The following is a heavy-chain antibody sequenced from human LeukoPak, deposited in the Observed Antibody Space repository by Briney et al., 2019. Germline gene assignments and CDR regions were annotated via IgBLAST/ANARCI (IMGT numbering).Heavy chain of an antibody. CDR2: IIPIFGTA. CDR3: ARGIAALPEYYYMDV. V-gene: IGHV1-69*05. D-gene: IGHD6-13*01. CDR1: GGTFSSYA. J-gene: IGHJ6*03. Sequence: PVASVKVPCKASGGTFSSYAISWVRQAPGQGLEWMGGIIPIFGTANYAQKFQGRVTITTDESTSTAYMELSSLRSEDTAVYYCARGIAALPEYYYMDVWGKGTTVTVSS.